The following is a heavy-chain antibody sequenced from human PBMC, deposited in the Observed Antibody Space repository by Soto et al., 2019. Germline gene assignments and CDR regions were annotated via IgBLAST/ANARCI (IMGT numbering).Heavy chain of an antibody. Sequence: VASVKVSCKVSGYTLTELSMHWVRQAPGKGLEWMGGFDPEDGETIYAQKFQGRVTMTEDTSTDTAYMELSSLRSEDTAVYYCATDVCTNGVCYLNDAFDIWGQGTMVTVSS. CDR1: GYTLTELS. J-gene: IGHJ3*02. V-gene: IGHV1-24*01. CDR2: FDPEDGET. D-gene: IGHD2-8*01. CDR3: ATDVCTNGVCYLNDAFDI.